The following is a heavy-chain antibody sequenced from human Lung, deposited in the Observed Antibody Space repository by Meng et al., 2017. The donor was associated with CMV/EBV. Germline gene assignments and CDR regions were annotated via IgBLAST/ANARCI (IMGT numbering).Heavy chain of an antibody. CDR2: ISYDGSNK. J-gene: IGHJ4*02. Sequence: SLKISCAASGFTFSSYAMHWVRQAPGKGLGWVAVISYDGSNKYYADSVKGRFTISRDNSKNTLYLQMNSLRAEDTAVYYCARSLAGYSSSWYRYWGQGTXVTVSS. CDR3: ARSLAGYSSSWYRY. CDR1: GFTFSSYA. D-gene: IGHD6-13*01. V-gene: IGHV3-30-3*01.